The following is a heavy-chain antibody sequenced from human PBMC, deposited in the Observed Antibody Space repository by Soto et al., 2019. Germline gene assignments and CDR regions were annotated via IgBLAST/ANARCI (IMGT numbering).Heavy chain of an antibody. CDR3: ARDLNEQWLTHFDY. CDR1: GYTFTSYG. Sequence: ASVKVSCKASGYTFTSYGISWVRQAPGQGLEWMGWISAYNGNTNYAQRLQGRVTMTTDTSTSTAYMELRSLRSDDTAVYYCARDLNEQWLTHFDYWGQGTLVTVSS. CDR2: ISAYNGNT. D-gene: IGHD6-19*01. J-gene: IGHJ4*02. V-gene: IGHV1-18*01.